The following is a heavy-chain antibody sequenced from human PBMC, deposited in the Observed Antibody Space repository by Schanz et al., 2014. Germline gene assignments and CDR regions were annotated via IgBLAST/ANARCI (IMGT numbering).Heavy chain of an antibody. J-gene: IGHJ4*02. V-gene: IGHV1-18*01. CDR3: ARDAADFYDILTEEDY. CDR2: ISAYNGNT. D-gene: IGHD3-9*01. Sequence: QVQLVQSGAEVKKPGASVKVSCKASGYTFTSYGISWVRQAPGQGVEWMGWISAYNGNTKYPQKLQGRVTMTTDTSTSTAYMELRSLRSDDTAVYYCARDAADFYDILTEEDYWGQGTLVTVSS. CDR1: GYTFTSYG.